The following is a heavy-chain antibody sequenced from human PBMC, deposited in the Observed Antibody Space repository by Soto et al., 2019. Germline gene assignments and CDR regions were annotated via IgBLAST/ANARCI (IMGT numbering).Heavy chain of an antibody. V-gene: IGHV3-33*01. J-gene: IGHJ4*02. Sequence: QVPLVESGGGVVQPGRSLRLSCAASGFTFSRFDMHWVRQAPGKGLEWVAAIWYDGSEKYYADSVKGRFTISRDNSNNALYLQMNSLRAEDTAIYYCARDRFIGLDYWGQGTLVTVSS. D-gene: IGHD3-3*01. CDR1: GFTFSRFD. CDR2: IWYDGSEK. CDR3: ARDRFIGLDY.